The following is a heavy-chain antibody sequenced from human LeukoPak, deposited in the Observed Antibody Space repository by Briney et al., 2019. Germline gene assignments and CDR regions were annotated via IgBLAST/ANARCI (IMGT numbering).Heavy chain of an antibody. CDR2: IYSGGST. CDR1: GFTVSSNY. Sequence: PTGGSLRLSCAASGFTVSSNYMSWVRQAPGKGLEWVSVIYSGGSTYYADSVKGRFTISRDNSKNTLYLQMNSLRAEDTAVYYCAKERDCSSTSCSGKFDYWGQGTLVTVSS. J-gene: IGHJ4*02. D-gene: IGHD2-2*01. V-gene: IGHV3-66*01. CDR3: AKERDCSSTSCSGKFDY.